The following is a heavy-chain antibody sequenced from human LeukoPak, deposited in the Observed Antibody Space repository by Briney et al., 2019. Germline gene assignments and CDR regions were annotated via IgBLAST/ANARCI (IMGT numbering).Heavy chain of an antibody. CDR2: IKQDGSEK. CDR1: GFTFSNYR. Sequence: PGGSLRLSCAASGFTFSNYRMSWVRQAPGKGLEWVANIKQDGSEKYYVDSVKGRFTISRDNAKNSLYLQMNSLRAEDTAVYYCAKSGLELDYWGQGTLVTVSS. CDR3: AKSGLELDY. D-gene: IGHD1-1*01. V-gene: IGHV3-7*02. J-gene: IGHJ4*02.